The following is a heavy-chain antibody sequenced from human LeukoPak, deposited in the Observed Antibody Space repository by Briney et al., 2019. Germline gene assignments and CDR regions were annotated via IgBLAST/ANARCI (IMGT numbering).Heavy chain of an antibody. J-gene: IGHJ4*02. Sequence: GGSLRLSCAASGFTFSSYGMHWVRQAPGKGLEWVAVISYDGSNKYYADSVKGRFTISRDNAKNSLYLQMNSLRAEDTAVYYCARDPRGEYHDSWGQETLVTASS. CDR1: GFTFSSYG. V-gene: IGHV3-30*03. CDR3: ARDPRGEYHDS. D-gene: IGHD3-16*01. CDR2: ISYDGSNK.